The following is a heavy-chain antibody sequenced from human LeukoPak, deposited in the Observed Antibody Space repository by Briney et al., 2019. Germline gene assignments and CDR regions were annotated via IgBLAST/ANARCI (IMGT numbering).Heavy chain of an antibody. CDR1: GYTFTSYD. Sequence: ASVKVSCKASGYTFTSYDINWVRQATGQGLEWMGWMNPNSGNIGYAQKFQGRVTITRNTSISTAYMELSSLRSEDTAVYYCARVSWYFEGYYYYYMDVWGKGTTVTVSS. V-gene: IGHV1-8*03. CDR2: MNPNSGNI. CDR3: ARVSWYFEGYYYYYMDV. J-gene: IGHJ6*03. D-gene: IGHD3-9*01.